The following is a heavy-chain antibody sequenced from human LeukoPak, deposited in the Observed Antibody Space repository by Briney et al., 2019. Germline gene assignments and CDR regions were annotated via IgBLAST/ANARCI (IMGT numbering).Heavy chain of an antibody. V-gene: IGHV4-59*08. CDR1: GGSIGTYY. J-gene: IGHJ6*03. Sequence: SETLSLTCTVSGGSIGTYYWSWIRQSPGKGLEWIGYIYVTGTRYNPYLQSRVTISVDRSRNQFFLKMSFVTAADTAVYYCARHIGGGIEDMDVWGKGTKVIVSS. D-gene: IGHD3-16*02. CDR3: ARHIGGGIEDMDV. CDR2: IYVTGT.